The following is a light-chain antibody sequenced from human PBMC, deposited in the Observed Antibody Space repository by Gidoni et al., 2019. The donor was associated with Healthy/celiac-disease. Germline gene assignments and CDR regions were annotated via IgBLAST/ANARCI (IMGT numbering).Light chain of an antibody. CDR1: PSVSSN. CDR2: GAS. J-gene: IGKJ4*01. CDR3: QQYNNWPPLT. V-gene: IGKV3-15*01. Sequence: EIVMTQSPATLSVSPGERATLSCRASPSVSSNLAWYQQKPGKAPRLLIYGASTRATGIPARFSGSGSGTEFTLTISSLQSEDVAVYYCQQYNNWPPLTFGGGTKVEIK.